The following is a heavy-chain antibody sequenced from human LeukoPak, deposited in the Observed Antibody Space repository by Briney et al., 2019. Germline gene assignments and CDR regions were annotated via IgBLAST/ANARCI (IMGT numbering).Heavy chain of an antibody. CDR1: GFTFSGYA. CDR3: ATGSELDLDY. Sequence: PGGSLRISCAASGFTFSGYAMNWVRQAPGKGMEWVSYISSSSSTIYYADSVKGRFTISRDNAKNSLYLQMNSLRAEDTAVYYCATGSELDLDYWGQGTLVTVSS. D-gene: IGHD1-1*01. J-gene: IGHJ4*02. CDR2: ISSSSSTI. V-gene: IGHV3-48*01.